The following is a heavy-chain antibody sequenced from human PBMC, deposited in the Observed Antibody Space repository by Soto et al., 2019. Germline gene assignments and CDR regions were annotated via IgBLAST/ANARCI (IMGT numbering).Heavy chain of an antibody. V-gene: IGHV3-30*18. D-gene: IGHD4-17*01. Sequence: QVQLVESGGGVVQPGRSLRLSCAASGFTFSSYGMHWVRQAPGKGLEWEAVISYDGSNKYYADSVKGRFTISRDNSKNTLYLQMNSLRAEDTAVYYCAKAHYGGNIWYFDLWGRGTLVTVSS. CDR1: GFTFSSYG. CDR2: ISYDGSNK. J-gene: IGHJ2*01. CDR3: AKAHYGGNIWYFDL.